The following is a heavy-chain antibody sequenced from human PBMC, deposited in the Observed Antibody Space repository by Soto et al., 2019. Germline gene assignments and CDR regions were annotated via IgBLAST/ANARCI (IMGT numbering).Heavy chain of an antibody. J-gene: IGHJ4*02. V-gene: IGHV1-18*01. CDR1: GYTFTNYG. CDR2: LSVYNGNT. Sequence: ASVKVSCKASGYTFTNYGISWVRQAPGQGLEWVGWLSVYNGNTNYAQKFQGRVTVTTDTSTSTAYMELRSLISDDTAVYYCARGRPHDYWGQGTLVTVSS. CDR3: ARGRPHDY.